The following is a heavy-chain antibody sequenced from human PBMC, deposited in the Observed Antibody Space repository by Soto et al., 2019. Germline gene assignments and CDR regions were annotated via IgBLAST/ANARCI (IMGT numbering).Heavy chain of an antibody. V-gene: IGHV3-21*01. CDR1: GFTFSSYN. CDR2: ISSSSSYI. Sequence: PGGSLRLSCAASGFTFSSYNMNWVRQAPGKGLEWVSSISSSSSYIYYADSVKGRFTISRDNAKNSLYLQMNSLRAEDTAVYYCARDQLYYNDISGRPLNAFDVWGQGPMVIVSS. D-gene: IGHD3-22*01. J-gene: IGHJ3*01. CDR3: ARDQLYYNDISGRPLNAFDV.